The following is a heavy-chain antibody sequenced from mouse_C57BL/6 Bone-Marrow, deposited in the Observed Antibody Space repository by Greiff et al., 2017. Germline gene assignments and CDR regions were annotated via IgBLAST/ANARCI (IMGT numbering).Heavy chain of an antibody. J-gene: IGHJ1*03. CDR2: IDPSDSYT. D-gene: IGHD1-1*01. V-gene: IGHV1-69*01. CDR3: ARRGGSTVVAHFDV. Sequence: QVQLQQPGAELVMPGASVKLSCKASGYTFTSYWMHWVKQRPGQGLEWIGGIDPSDSYTNYNQKFKGKSTLTVDKSSSTAYMQLSSLTSEDSAVYYCARRGGSTVVAHFDVWGTGTTVTVSS. CDR1: GYTFTSYW.